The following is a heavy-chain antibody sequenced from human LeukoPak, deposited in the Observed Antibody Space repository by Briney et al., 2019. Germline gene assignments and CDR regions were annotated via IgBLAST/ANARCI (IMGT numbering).Heavy chain of an antibody. CDR1: GGSISSGAYY. V-gene: IGHV4-31*03. CDR2: IYYSGST. CDR3: AREGIYQSGAFDI. Sequence: PSETLSLTCTVSGGSISSGAYYWGWIRHHPGKGLEWIGYIYYSGSTYYNPSLKSRVTISVDTSKNQFSLKLSSVTAADTAVYYCAREGIYQSGAFDIWGQGTMVTVSS. J-gene: IGHJ3*02. D-gene: IGHD5-12*01.